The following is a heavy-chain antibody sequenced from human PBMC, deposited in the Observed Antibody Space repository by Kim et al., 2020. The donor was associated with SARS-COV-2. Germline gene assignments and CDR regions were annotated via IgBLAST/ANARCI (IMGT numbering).Heavy chain of an antibody. V-gene: IGHV3-15*01. CDR2: IKSETDGGTT. CDR3: TTLATTTYYDILTGYYRLDY. CDR1: GFTFSNAW. Sequence: GGSLRLSCAASGFTFSNAWMSWVRQAPGKGLEWVGRIKSETDGGTTDYAAPVKGRFTISRDDSKNTLYLQMNSLKTEDTAVYYCTTLATTTYYDILTGYYRLDYWGQGTLVTVSS. D-gene: IGHD3-9*01. J-gene: IGHJ4*02.